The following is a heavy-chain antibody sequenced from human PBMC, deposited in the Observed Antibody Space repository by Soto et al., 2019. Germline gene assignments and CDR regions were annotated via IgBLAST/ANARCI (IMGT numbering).Heavy chain of an antibody. Sequence: SETLSLTCTVSGGPISSGDYYWSWIRQPPGKGLEWIGYIYYSGSTYYNPSLKSRVTISVDTSKNQFSLKLSSVTAADTAVYYCARKNYDILTGFPNWFDPWGQGTLVTVSS. V-gene: IGHV4-30-4*01. CDR1: GGPISSGDYY. CDR3: ARKNYDILTGFPNWFDP. J-gene: IGHJ5*02. CDR2: IYYSGST. D-gene: IGHD3-9*01.